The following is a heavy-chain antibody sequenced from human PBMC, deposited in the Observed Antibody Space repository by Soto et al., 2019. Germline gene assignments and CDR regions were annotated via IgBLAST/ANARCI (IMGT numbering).Heavy chain of an antibody. J-gene: IGHJ4*02. Sequence: QVQLVESGGGVVQPGRSLRLPCAASGFTFSSYGMHWVRQAPGKGLEWVAVIWYDGSNKYYADSVKGRFTISRDNSKNTLYLQMNSLRAEDTAVYYCARDSMVGYYDSSGYYSHWGQGTLVTVSS. CDR3: ARDSMVGYYDSSGYYSH. D-gene: IGHD3-22*01. CDR1: GFTFSSYG. CDR2: IWYDGSNK. V-gene: IGHV3-33*01.